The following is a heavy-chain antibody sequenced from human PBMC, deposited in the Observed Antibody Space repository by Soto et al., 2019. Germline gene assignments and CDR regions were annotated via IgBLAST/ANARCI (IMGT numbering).Heavy chain of an antibody. V-gene: IGHV3-48*01. Sequence: GGSLRLSCAASGFTISTYSMNWVRQAPGKGLQWVSYITRSSSAMYYADSVKGRFTISRDNAKNSLYLQMNSLRAEDTAVYYCARDGNWNYGVHMDVWGKGTTVTVSS. J-gene: IGHJ6*03. CDR3: ARDGNWNYGVHMDV. D-gene: IGHD1-7*01. CDR1: GFTISTYS. CDR2: ITRSSSAM.